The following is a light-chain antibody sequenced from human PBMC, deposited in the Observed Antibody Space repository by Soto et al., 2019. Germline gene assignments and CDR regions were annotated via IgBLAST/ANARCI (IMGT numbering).Light chain of an antibody. CDR1: QSVSSY. V-gene: IGKV3-11*01. J-gene: IGKJ1*01. CDR3: QQRSNWPGT. CDR2: NAS. Sequence: EIVFTQSPSTLSLSPGKRATLSCRASQSVSSYLAWYQQKPGQAPRLLIYNASNRATGIPDRFSGSGSGPDFSLTISSLEPEDFAVYYCQQRSNWPGTFGQGTKVDIK.